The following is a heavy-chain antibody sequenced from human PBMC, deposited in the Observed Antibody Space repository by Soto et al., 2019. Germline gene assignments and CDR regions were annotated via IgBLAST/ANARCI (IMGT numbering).Heavy chain of an antibody. V-gene: IGHV3-48*04. J-gene: IGHJ3*02. CDR3: IKDIKPTATSRPGAFET. D-gene: IGHD3-3*01. CDR2: ITSSSTTI. CDR1: GFTFTSNS. Sequence: GGSLRLSCAASGFTFTSNSMNWVRQAPGKGLEWISYITSSSTTIYYADSVKGRFTISRDNAKNSLYLQMDSLRLEDTALYYCIKDIKPTATSRPGAFETWGQGTMVTVSS.